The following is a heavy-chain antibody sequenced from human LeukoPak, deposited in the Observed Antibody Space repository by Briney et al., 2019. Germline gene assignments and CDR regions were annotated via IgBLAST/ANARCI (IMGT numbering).Heavy chain of an antibody. J-gene: IGHJ6*02. CDR3: VKDTAMEPYDYYYYGMDV. V-gene: IGHV3-30*18. Sequence: PGRSLRFSCAASGFTFGSYGMHRVRQAPGKGLEWVAVISHDGKKKFYVDFVKSRFTISRDNSENTLYLQMNSLRTEDTAMYYCVKDTAMEPYDYYYYGMDVWGQGTTITVSS. CDR1: GFTFGSYG. D-gene: IGHD5-18*01. CDR2: ISHDGKKK.